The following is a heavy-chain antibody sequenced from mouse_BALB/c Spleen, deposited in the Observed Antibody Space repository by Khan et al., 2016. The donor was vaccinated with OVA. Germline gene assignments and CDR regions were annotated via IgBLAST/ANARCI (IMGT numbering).Heavy chain of an antibody. CDR3: GRPTYFSYTLDH. D-gene: IGHD2-10*01. V-gene: IGHV9-3-1*01. J-gene: IGHJ4*01. Sequence: QIQLVQSGPELKKPGETVKISCKASGYTFTNYGMNWVKQSPGKALKWMGWINTYTGEPTYADDFKGRFAFSLETSANTAYLQINNLKNEDTATYYCGRPTYFSYTLDHWGQGTSVTVSS. CDR1: GYTFTNYG. CDR2: INTYTGEP.